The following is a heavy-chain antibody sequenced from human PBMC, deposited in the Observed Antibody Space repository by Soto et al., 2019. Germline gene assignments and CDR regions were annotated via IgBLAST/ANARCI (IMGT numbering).Heavy chain of an antibody. CDR1: GGAFISYA. CDR3: ARTDAAATYYYYGMDV. CDR2: IIPIFGTA. Sequence: SGKVSFKASGGAFISYAISWVRQAPGQGLEWMGGIIPIFGTANYAQKFQGRVTITADESTSTAYMELSSLRSEDTAVYYCARTDAAATYYYYGMDVWGQGTTVTVSS. D-gene: IGHD6-13*01. J-gene: IGHJ6*02. V-gene: IGHV1-69*13.